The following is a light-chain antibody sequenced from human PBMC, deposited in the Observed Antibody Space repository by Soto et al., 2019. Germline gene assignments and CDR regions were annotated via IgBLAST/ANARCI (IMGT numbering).Light chain of an antibody. V-gene: IGKV1-39*01. J-gene: IGKJ2*01. CDR1: QPIRNY. Sequence: DIQMTQSPSLLSAAVGARVTITCRSNQPIRNYLNWYQQKPGKAPNLLIHDASSLQNGVPSRFSGRGFGTDFTLTINDLQGADFATYYCQHSYNTPRAFGQGTKIEI. CDR3: QHSYNTPRA. CDR2: DAS.